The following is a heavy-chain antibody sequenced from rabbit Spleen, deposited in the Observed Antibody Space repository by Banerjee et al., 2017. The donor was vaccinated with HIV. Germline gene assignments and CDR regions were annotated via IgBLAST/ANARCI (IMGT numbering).Heavy chain of an antibody. J-gene: IGHJ4*01. CDR1: GFDLSSCDS. CDR2: IYTGSSGKT. D-gene: IGHD1-1*01. Sequence: QEQLVESGGGLVQPEGSLTLTCTASGFDLSSCDSMCWVRQAPGKGLEWIACIYTGSSGKTYYASWAKGRFTISKTSSTTVTLQMTSLTAADTATYFCARDPTNNGYFFDLWGQGTLVTVS. V-gene: IGHV1S45*01. CDR3: ARDPTNNGYFFDL.